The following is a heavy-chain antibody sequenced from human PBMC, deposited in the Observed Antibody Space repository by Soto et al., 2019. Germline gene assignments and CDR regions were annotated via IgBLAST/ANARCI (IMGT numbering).Heavy chain of an antibody. V-gene: IGHV1-46*01. D-gene: IGHD6-6*01. Sequence: GASVKVSCKASGYTFPSCYMHWVRQAPGQGLEWMGIINPSGGSTSYAQKFQGRVTMTRDTSTSTVYMELSSLRSEDTAVYYCAIIAARPSFDYWGQGTLVTVSS. CDR2: INPSGGST. CDR1: GYTFPSCY. CDR3: AIIAARPSFDY. J-gene: IGHJ4*02.